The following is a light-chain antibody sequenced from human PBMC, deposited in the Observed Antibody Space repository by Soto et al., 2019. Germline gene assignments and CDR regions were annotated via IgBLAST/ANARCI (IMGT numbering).Light chain of an antibody. CDR1: QSVLYSSNNKNY. J-gene: IGKJ2*01. CDR3: QQYYGSSST. CDR2: WAS. V-gene: IGKV4-1*01. Sequence: DIVMTQSPDSLAVSLGERATINCKSSQSVLYSSNNKNYLAWYQQKPGQPPKLLIYWASTRESGVPDRFTGSGSGTDFTLTVSSRQAEDAAVYYCQQYYGSSSTFGQGTKLEIK.